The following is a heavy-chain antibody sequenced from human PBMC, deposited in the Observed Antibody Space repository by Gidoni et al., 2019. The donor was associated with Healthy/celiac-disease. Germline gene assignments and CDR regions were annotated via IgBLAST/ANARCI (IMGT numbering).Heavy chain of an antibody. V-gene: IGHV4-38-2*01. Sequence: QVQLQESGPGLVKPSETLSLTCAVSGYSISSGYYWGWIRQPPGKGLEWIGSIYHSGSTYYNPSLKSRVTISVDTSKNQFSLKLSSVTAADTAVYYCARGEGLWFGELGQYFDYWGQGTLVTVSS. D-gene: IGHD3-10*01. CDR3: ARGEGLWFGELGQYFDY. CDR1: GYSISSGYY. J-gene: IGHJ4*02. CDR2: IYHSGST.